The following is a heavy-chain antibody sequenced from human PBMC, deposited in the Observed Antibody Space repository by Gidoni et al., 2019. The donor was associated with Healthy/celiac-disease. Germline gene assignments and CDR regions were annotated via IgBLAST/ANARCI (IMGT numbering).Heavy chain of an antibody. V-gene: IGHV1-69*08. CDR1: GGTFSSYT. D-gene: IGHD3-10*01. Sequence: QVQLVQSGAEVTKPGSTVKVSCKASGGTFSSYTISWVRQAPGQGLEWMGRIIPILGIANYAQKFQGRVTITADKSTSTAYMELSSLRSEDTAVYYCAREGSYRTFDYWGQGTLVTVSS. J-gene: IGHJ4*02. CDR3: AREGSYRTFDY. CDR2: IIPILGIA.